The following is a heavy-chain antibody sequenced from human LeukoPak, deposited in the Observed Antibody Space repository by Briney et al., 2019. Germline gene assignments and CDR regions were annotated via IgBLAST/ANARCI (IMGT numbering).Heavy chain of an antibody. J-gene: IGHJ2*01. CDR2: NNWNGGST. D-gene: IGHD3-10*01. CDR3: ARPRRVRGVIWYFDL. V-gene: IGHV3-20*01. Sequence: PGGSLRLSCAASGFTFDDYGMSGVREAPGKGLEWDSGNNWNGGSTGYADSVKGRFTISRDNAKNSLYLQMNSLRAEDTALYHCARPRRVRGVIWYFDLWGRGTLVTVSS. CDR1: GFTFDDYG.